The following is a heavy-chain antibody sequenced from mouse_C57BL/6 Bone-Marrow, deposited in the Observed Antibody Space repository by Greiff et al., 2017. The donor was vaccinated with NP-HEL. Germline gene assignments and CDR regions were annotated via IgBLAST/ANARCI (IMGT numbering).Heavy chain of an antibody. D-gene: IGHD3-2*02. J-gene: IGHJ2*01. V-gene: IGHV1-54*01. CDR3: ARSSSRYYFDY. CDR2: INPGSGGT. Sequence: VQLQESGAELVRPGTSVKVSCKASGYSFTNYLIEWVQQRPGQGLEWIGVINPGSGGTNYNEKFKGKATLTADKSSRTAYMQLSSLTSADSAVYFCARSSSRYYFDYWGQGTTLTVSS. CDR1: GYSFTNYL.